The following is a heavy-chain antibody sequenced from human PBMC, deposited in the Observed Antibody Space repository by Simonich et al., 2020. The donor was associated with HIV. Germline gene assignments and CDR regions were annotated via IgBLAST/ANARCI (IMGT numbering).Heavy chain of an antibody. J-gene: IGHJ4*02. CDR3: ASGGSISSVWADDY. CDR1: GFTFSSYA. V-gene: IGHV3-30*07. CDR2: ISYDGSNK. D-gene: IGHD3-16*01. Sequence: QVQLVESGGGVVQPGRSLRLSCAASGFTFSSYAMHWVRQAPGKGLEWVAVISYDGSNKYYADSVKGRFTRSRDNSKNTLYLQMNSLRAEDTAVYYCASGGSISSVWADDYWGQGTLVTVSS.